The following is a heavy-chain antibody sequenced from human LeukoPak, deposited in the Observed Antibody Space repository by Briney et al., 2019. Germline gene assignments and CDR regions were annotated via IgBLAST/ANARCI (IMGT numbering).Heavy chain of an antibody. J-gene: IGHJ4*02. V-gene: IGHV1-69*13. CDR3: ARHPHYGDYVGFLDY. CDR2: ITAIFRTT. D-gene: IGHD4-17*01. CDR1: GGTFNSYA. Sequence: SVKVSCKTSGGTFNSYAISWVRQAPGQGLEWMGGITAIFRTTNYAQKFQGRVTITADESMSTIYMELSSLRSGDTAVYYCARHPHYGDYVGFLDYWGQGTLVTVSS.